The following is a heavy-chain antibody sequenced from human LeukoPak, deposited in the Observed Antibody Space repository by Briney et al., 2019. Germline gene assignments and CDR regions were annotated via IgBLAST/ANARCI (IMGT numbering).Heavy chain of an antibody. V-gene: IGHV3-48*01. D-gene: IGHD5-12*01. CDR1: GFTFSSYA. CDR3: ARDENSGYGEY. CDR2: ISSSSSTI. J-gene: IGHJ4*02. Sequence: PGGSLRLSCAASGFTFSSYAMSWVRQAPGKGLEWVSYISSSSSTIYYADSVKGRFTISRDSSKNTLYLQMNSLSAEDTAMYYRARDENSGYGEYWGQGTLVTVSS.